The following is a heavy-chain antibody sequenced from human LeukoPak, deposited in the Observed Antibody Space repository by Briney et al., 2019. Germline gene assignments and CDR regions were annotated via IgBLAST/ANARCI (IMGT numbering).Heavy chain of an antibody. D-gene: IGHD3-22*01. CDR2: ISWNSGSI. J-gene: IGHJ5*02. CDR3: AKGVRYYYDSSGYAPNWFDP. Sequence: GRSLRLSCAASGFTLDDYAMHWVRQAPGKGLEWVSGISWNSGSIGYADSVKGRFTISRDNAKNSLYLQMNSLRAEDTALYYCAKGVRYYYDSSGYAPNWFDPWGQGTLVTVSS. V-gene: IGHV3-9*01. CDR1: GFTLDDYA.